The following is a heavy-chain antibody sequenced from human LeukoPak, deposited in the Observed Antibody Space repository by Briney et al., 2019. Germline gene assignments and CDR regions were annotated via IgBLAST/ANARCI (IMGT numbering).Heavy chain of an antibody. CDR3: ARMFTAMVPGWYFDL. D-gene: IGHD5-18*01. Sequence: GGSLRLSCAASGFTVSSNYMSWVRQAPGEGLEWVSVIYSDGTTYYANSVKGRFTISRDNSKNTLYLQMNSLRAEDTAVYYCARMFTAMVPGWYFDLWGRGTLVTVSS. V-gene: IGHV3-66*01. J-gene: IGHJ2*01. CDR1: GFTVSSNY. CDR2: IYSDGTT.